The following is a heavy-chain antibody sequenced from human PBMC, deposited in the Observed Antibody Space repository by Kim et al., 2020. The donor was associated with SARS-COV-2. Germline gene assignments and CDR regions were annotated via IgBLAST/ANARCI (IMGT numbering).Heavy chain of an antibody. V-gene: IGHV4-31*03. CDR2: IYYSGST. J-gene: IGHJ4*02. Sequence: SETLSLTCTVSGGSISSGGYYWSWIRQHPGKGLEWIGYIYYSGSTYYNPSLKSRVTISVDTSKNQFSLKLSSVTAADTAVYYCATRQYSGYADHWGQGTLVTVSS. CDR3: ATRQYSGYADH. CDR1: GGSISSGGYY. D-gene: IGHD5-12*01.